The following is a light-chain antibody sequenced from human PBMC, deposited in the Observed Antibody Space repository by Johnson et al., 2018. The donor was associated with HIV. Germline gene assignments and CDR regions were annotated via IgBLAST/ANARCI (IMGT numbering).Light chain of an antibody. Sequence: QSVLTQPPSVSAAPGQKVTFSCSGSSSNIGENFVSWYQHLPGTAPKLLIYENNKRPSGIPDRFSGSKSGTSATLGITGLPTGDEADYYCGTWDSSLTASYVFGTGTKVTVL. CDR1: SSNIGENF. V-gene: IGLV1-51*02. CDR3: GTWDSSLTASYV. J-gene: IGLJ1*01. CDR2: ENN.